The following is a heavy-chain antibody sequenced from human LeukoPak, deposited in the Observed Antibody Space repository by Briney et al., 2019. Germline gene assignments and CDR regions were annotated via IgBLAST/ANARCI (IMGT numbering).Heavy chain of an antibody. V-gene: IGHV3-7*01. CDR1: EFTFSTYW. CDR3: ARDSPPDY. Sequence: GGSLRLSCAASEFTFSTYWMSWVRQAPGKGLEWVADIKQDGSEKYYVDSVKGRFTISRDNAKNSLYLQMNSLRADDTAVYYCARDSPPDYWGQGTLVTVSS. CDR2: IKQDGSEK. J-gene: IGHJ4*02.